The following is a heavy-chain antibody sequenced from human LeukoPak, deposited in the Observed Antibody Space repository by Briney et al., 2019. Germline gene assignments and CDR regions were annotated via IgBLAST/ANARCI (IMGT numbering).Heavy chain of an antibody. Sequence: SETLSLTCTVSGGSISSYYWSWIRQPPGKGLEWIGYIYYSGSTNYNPSLKSRATISVDTSKNQFSLKLSSVTAADTAVYYCARYSSGWYMSVCYFDYWGQGTLVTVSS. CDR1: GGSISSYY. D-gene: IGHD6-19*01. CDR3: ARYSSGWYMSVCYFDY. CDR2: IYYSGST. J-gene: IGHJ4*02. V-gene: IGHV4-59*01.